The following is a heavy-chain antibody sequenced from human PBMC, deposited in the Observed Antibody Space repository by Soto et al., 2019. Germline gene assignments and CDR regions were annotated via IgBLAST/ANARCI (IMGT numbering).Heavy chain of an antibody. Sequence: EVQLVESGGALVQPGGSLRISCVVSGFNFRGYWMSWVRQAPGKGLEWVATMNEDGSEIYYVGSVKGRFAISRDNDENSLHREIEYVSAEDASVYFCAGDVSFHYANWGQGNPGNISS. CDR1: GFNFRGYW. CDR2: MNEDGSEI. D-gene: IGHD2-2*01. V-gene: IGHV3-7*01. CDR3: AGDVSFHYAN. J-gene: IGHJ4*02.